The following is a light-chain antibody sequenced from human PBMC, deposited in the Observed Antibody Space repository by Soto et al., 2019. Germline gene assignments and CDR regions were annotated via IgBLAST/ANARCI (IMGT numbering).Light chain of an antibody. Sequence: QSVLTQSPSASASLGASVKLTCTLSSGHSSYAIAWHQQQPEKGPRYLMKLNSDGSHSKGDGIPDRFSGSSSGAERYLTISSLQSEDEADYYCQTRGTGIHVVFGGGTQLTVL. J-gene: IGLJ2*01. CDR1: SGHSSYA. CDR2: LNSDGSH. V-gene: IGLV4-69*01. CDR3: QTRGTGIHVV.